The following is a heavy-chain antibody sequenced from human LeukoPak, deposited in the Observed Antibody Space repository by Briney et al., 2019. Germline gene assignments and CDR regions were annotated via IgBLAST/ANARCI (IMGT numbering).Heavy chain of an antibody. CDR1: GGSFSGYY. V-gene: IGHV4-34*01. Sequence: PSETLSLTCAVYGGSFSGYYWNWIRQPPGKGLEWIGEINHSGSTNYNPSLKSRVTISVDTSKNQFSLKLSSVTAADTAVYYCARGWYHNWFDPWGQGTLVTVSS. CDR2: INHSGST. J-gene: IGHJ5*02. D-gene: IGHD6-13*01. CDR3: ARGWYHNWFDP.